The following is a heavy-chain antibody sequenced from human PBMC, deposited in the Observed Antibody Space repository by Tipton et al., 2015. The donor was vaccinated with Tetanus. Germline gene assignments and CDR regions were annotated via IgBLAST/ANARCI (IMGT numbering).Heavy chain of an antibody. CDR1: GYTFTTYG. CDR3: ARAPNRISRAYDF. J-gene: IGHJ4*02. D-gene: IGHD1-14*01. V-gene: IGHV1-18*01. CDR2: NGGYNGDT. Sequence: QVQLVQSGAEVKKPGASVKVSCRASGYTFTTYGINWVRQAPGQGLEWLGWNGGYNGDTNNAQKIPGRVTMATDTSANTAYMELSSLISEDTAVYYCARAPNRISRAYDFWGQGTQITVSS.